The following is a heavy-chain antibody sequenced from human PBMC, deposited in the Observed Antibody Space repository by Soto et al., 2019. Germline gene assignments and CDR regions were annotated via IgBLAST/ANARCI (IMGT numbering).Heavy chain of an antibody. CDR1: GFSISDYA. J-gene: IGHJ4*02. CDR3: AKDGIRKDDY. V-gene: IGHV3-23*01. CDR2: ISDSGSKT. Sequence: PGESLRLSCAACGFSISDYAMSGVRQAPGKGLEWVSSISDSGSKTFYADSVKGRFAISRETYKNTVYMQMNKLRDEDTALYYCAKDGIRKDDYWGQGAVVTVSS.